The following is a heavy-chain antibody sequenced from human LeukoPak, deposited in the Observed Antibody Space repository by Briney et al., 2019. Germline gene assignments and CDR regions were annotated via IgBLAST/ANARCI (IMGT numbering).Heavy chain of an antibody. CDR1: GGSISGYY. CDR3: ARGGLENGYHSNDGFDI. Sequence: PPETLSLTCTVSGGSISGYYWSWIRQPPGKGLEWIGYIYYSGSTKYNPSLKSRVTMSVDTSRDQFSLKLSSVTAADTAVYYCARGGLENGYHSNDGFDIWGQGTMVTVSS. CDR2: IYYSGST. V-gene: IGHV4-59*01. D-gene: IGHD3-22*01. J-gene: IGHJ3*02.